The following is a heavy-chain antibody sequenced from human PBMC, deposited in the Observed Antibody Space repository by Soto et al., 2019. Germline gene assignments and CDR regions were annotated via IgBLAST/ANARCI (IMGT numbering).Heavy chain of an antibody. CDR2: ISAYSAHT. J-gene: IGHJ4*02. CDR3: ARGALDFDY. CDR1: GYAFTYYA. Sequence: SVKVSWKASGYAFTYYAGTWVRQAPGQGLEWMGWISAYSAHTKYAQNLQGRLTLTTHTSTNTAYMELRSLRSDDTAVYYCARGALDFDYWAQGTLVTVSS. D-gene: IGHD3-16*01. V-gene: IGHV1-18*01.